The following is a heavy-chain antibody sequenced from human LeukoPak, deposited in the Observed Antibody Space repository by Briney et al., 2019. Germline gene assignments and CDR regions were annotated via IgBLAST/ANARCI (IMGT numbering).Heavy chain of an antibody. V-gene: IGHV3-7*01. CDR2: IKQDGSEK. D-gene: IGHD4-11*01. Sequence: TGGSLRLSCAASGFTFSSYWMTWFSQAPGKGLEWVANIKQDGSEKYYVDSVKGRFTISRDNAKNSLYLQMNSLRAEDTAVYYCAKEGAYPIVTYDSWGQGTQVTVSS. CDR3: AKEGAYPIVTYDS. CDR1: GFTFSSYW. J-gene: IGHJ5*01.